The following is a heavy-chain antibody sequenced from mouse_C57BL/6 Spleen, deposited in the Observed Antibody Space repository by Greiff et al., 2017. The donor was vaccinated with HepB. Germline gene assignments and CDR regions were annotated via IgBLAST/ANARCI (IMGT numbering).Heavy chain of an antibody. J-gene: IGHJ2*01. D-gene: IGHD1-1*01. Sequence: LQQSGGGLVQPGGSMKLSCAASGFTFSDAWMDWVRQSPEKGLEWVAEIRNKANNHATYYAESVKGRFTISRDDSKSSVYLQMNSLRAEDTGSDYGTRNYYGSSYEGYYFDYWGQGTTRAVSS. CDR1: GFTFSDAW. V-gene: IGHV6-6*01. CDR3: TRNYYGSSYEGYYFDY. CDR2: IRNKANNHAT.